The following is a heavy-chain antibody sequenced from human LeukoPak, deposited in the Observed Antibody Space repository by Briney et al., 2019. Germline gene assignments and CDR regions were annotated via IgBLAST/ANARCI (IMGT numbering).Heavy chain of an antibody. V-gene: IGHV3-30*04. Sequence: TGGSLRLSCAGSGFPFSNFVMNWVRQAPGKGLEWVTLISNDGSKKYYADAVKGRFTISRDNSKNTVYLQMNSLRVEDTALYYCASRSGGDYPYFDYWGQGTLVTVSP. CDR3: ASRSGGDYPYFDY. CDR2: ISNDGSKK. J-gene: IGHJ4*02. D-gene: IGHD4-17*01. CDR1: GFPFSNFV.